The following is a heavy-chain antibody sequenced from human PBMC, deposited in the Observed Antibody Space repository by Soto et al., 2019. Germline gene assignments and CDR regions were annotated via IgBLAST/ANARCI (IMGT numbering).Heavy chain of an antibody. V-gene: IGHV3-23*01. CDR1: GFTLQNYA. CDR2: LIGGHYGT. D-gene: IGHD3-10*01. J-gene: IGHJ5*02. Sequence: GGSLRLSCTASGFTLQNYAMAWVRQAPGKGLEWVSTLIGGHYGTAYSYSVKGRFTVSRDNSKNCLYLQMNSLGVEDTAMYFCAKGKSTGDIDWFDPWGQGSLVT. CDR3: AKGKSTGDIDWFDP.